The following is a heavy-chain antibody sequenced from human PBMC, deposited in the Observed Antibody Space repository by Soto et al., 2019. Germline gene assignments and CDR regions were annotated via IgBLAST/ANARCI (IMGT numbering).Heavy chain of an antibody. V-gene: IGHV1-69*13. Sequence: SVKVSCKASGDTSTTYVVSWVRRAPGNGLEWMGGINPMSRTAKYAEKYSGRVTITADEATKTVYLDLTTLRFEDTAVYFCVRGTYCGASCYFAREYWGQGTLVTVSS. CDR2: INPMSRTA. J-gene: IGHJ4*02. CDR1: GDTSTTYV. CDR3: VRGTYCGASCYFAREY. D-gene: IGHD2-21*01.